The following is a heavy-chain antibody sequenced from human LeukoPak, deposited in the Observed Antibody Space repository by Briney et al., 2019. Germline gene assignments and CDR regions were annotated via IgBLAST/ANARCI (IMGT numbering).Heavy chain of an antibody. CDR2: IYYSGST. CDR1: GGSISGYY. D-gene: IGHD6-13*01. V-gene: IGHV4-59*08. CDR3: ARHYIASGGGDAFDI. Sequence: SETLSLTCTVSGGSISGYYWTWIRQSPGKGLEWLGYIYYSGSTNYNPSLKSRVTMSVDTSKNQFSLKLSSVTAEDTAVYYCARHYIASGGGDAFDIWGQGTMVTVSS. J-gene: IGHJ3*02.